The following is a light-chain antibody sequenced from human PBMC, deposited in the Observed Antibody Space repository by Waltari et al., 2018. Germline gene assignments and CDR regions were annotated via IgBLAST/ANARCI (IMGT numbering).Light chain of an antibody. CDR1: QSVTSNY. CDR2: GAS. CDR3: QQRSNWPIT. Sequence: EIVLTQSPGTLSLSPGERATLSCRASQSVTSNYLAWYQQKAGQAPRLLIYGASSRATGIPDRFSGSGSGTDFTLTISRLEPEDFAVYYCQQRSNWPITFGQGTRLEIK. J-gene: IGKJ5*01. V-gene: IGKV3D-20*02.